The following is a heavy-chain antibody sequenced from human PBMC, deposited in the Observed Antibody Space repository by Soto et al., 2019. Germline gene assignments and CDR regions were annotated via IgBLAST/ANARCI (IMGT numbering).Heavy chain of an antibody. CDR2: ISYDGSNK. CDR3: AIYSSGWYPLDY. V-gene: IGHV3-30*03. D-gene: IGHD6-19*01. CDR1: GFSFSSYG. Sequence: GGSLRLSCAACGFSFSSYGMHWVRQAPGKGLEWVAVISYDGSNKYYADSVKGRFTISRDNSKNTLYLQMNSLRAEDTAVYYCAIYSSGWYPLDYWGQGPLVTVSS. J-gene: IGHJ4*02.